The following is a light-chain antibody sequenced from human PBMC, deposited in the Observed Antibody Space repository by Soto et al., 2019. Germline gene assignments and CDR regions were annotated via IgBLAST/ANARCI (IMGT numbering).Light chain of an antibody. Sequence: QSVLTQPASVSGSPGQSITISCSGTSSEVGYYNLVSWYQHRPGKAPKLIIYEVIKRPSGVSNRLSGSKSGNTASLTISGLQAEDEADYHCCSYAGSSTYVFGTGTKVTVL. CDR3: CSYAGSSTYV. J-gene: IGLJ1*01. CDR2: EVI. CDR1: SSEVGYYNL. V-gene: IGLV2-23*02.